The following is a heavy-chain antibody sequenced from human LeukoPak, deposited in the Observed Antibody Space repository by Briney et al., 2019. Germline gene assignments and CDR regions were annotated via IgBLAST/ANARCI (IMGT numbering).Heavy chain of an antibody. CDR3: ARDGRYCSSTSCQTLVDY. Sequence: PGGSLRLSCAPSGVTFSSYAMSWVRQAPGKGLWWVSAISGSGGSTYYADSVKGRFTISRDNSKNTLYMQKNSLRGKCTAVYYCARDGRYCSSTSCQTLVDYWGQGTLVTVSS. D-gene: IGHD2-2*01. CDR1: GVTFSSYA. J-gene: IGHJ4*02. CDR2: ISGSGGST. V-gene: IGHV3-23*01.